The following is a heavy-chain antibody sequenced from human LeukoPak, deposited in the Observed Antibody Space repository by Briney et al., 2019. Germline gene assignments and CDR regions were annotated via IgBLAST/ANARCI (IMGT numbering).Heavy chain of an antibody. CDR2: IYPGDSYT. Sequence: GESLKISCKSSGYSFTSYWIACVRQMPGKGLEWMGIIYPGDSYTTYSPSFQGQVTISADKSISTAYLQWRSLKASDTAMYYCARRSGSDALALGRQGTMVTVSS. J-gene: IGHJ3*01. D-gene: IGHD3-10*01. CDR3: ARRSGSDALAL. CDR1: GYSFTSYW. V-gene: IGHV5-51*01.